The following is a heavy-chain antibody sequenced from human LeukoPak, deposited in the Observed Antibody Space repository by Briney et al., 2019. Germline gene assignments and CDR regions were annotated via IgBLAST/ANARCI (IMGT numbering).Heavy chain of an antibody. D-gene: IGHD4-17*01. J-gene: IGHJ4*02. CDR3: GRTGQVDY. CDR1: GFTFSSYA. V-gene: IGHV3-23*01. Sequence: GGSLRFSCAASGFTFSSYAMSWVRQAPGKGLEWVSGISGSGDTTYYADSVKGRFTISRDNSKNTLYLQMNSLRAEDTAVYYCGRTGQVDYWGQGTLVTVSS. CDR2: ISGSGDTT.